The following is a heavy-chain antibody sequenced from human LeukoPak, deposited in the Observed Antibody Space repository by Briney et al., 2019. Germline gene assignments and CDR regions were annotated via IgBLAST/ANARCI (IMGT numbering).Heavy chain of an antibody. Sequence: GGSLRLSCAASGFTFSSYSMNWVRQAPGKGLEWVSSISSSSSYIYYADSVKGRFTISRDNAKNSLYLQMNSLRAEDTAVYYCARIQPAYYDILTGYDEGFDYWGQGTLVTVSS. CDR1: GFTFSSYS. CDR3: ARIQPAYYDILTGYDEGFDY. CDR2: ISSSSSYI. D-gene: IGHD3-9*01. V-gene: IGHV3-21*01. J-gene: IGHJ4*02.